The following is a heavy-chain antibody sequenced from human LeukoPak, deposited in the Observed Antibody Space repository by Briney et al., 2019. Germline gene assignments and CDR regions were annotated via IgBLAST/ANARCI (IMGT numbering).Heavy chain of an antibody. Sequence: ASVKVSCKASGYTFTGYYMHWVRQAPGQGLEWMGWINPNSGGTNYAQKFQGRVTMTRDTSTSTVYMELSSLRSEGTAVYYCARSPNIHRIVVVPAAMTIDYYMDVWGKGTTVTVSS. CDR2: INPNSGGT. D-gene: IGHD2-2*01. CDR1: GYTFTGYY. CDR3: ARSPNIHRIVVVPAAMTIDYYMDV. J-gene: IGHJ6*03. V-gene: IGHV1-2*02.